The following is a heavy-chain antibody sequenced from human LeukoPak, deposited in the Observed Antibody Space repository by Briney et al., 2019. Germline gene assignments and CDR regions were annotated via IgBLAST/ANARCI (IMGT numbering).Heavy chain of an antibody. CDR1: GYSFGNYG. J-gene: IGHJ1*01. V-gene: IGHV1-18*01. Sequence: SVKVSCKTSGYSFGNYGITWERQDPGQGLEWLGWISVHDGHTNYAEKFQGRVTMTADTSTNTAYMELTSLRSDDTAVYYCARYGCNSLACYEDHWGQGTLVTVSS. CDR2: ISVHDGHT. D-gene: IGHD2-15*01. CDR3: ARYGCNSLACYEDH.